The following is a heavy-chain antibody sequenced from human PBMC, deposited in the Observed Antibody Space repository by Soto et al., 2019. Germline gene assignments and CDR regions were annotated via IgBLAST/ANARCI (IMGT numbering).Heavy chain of an antibody. CDR1: GFTFSNYW. V-gene: IGHV3-74*01. CDR2: INSDGSVS. Sequence: EVQLVESGGGLVQPGGSLRLSCAASGFTFSNYWMYWVRQAPGKGLVWVSRINSDGSVSSYADSVKGRLTISRDNVKNTLYLQMDGRRAEDTAVYYCARGDCVGGTCYSLAGSFYYYMDVWGKGTTVTVFS. CDR3: ARGDCVGGTCYSLAGSFYYYMDV. J-gene: IGHJ6*03. D-gene: IGHD2-15*01.